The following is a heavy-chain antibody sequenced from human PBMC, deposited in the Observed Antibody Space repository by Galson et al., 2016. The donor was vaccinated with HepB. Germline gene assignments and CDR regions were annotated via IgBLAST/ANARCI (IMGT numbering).Heavy chain of an antibody. CDR1: GFTFGDYP. D-gene: IGHD2-15*01. CDR3: TRHTFRRWELPDF. CDR2: IKSNPHGGTI. V-gene: IGHV3-49*03. Sequence: SLRLSCATSGFTFGDYPMGWFRQAPGKGVEWLMYIKSNPHGGTIEEAASVRGRFTMSRDDSKSIVYLQMNGLKSEDTAVYYCTRHTFRRWELPDFWGQGTLVTVSS. J-gene: IGHJ4*02.